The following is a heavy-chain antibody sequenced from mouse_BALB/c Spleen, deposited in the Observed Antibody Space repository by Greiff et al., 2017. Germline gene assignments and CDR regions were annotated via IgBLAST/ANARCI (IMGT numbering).Heavy chain of an antibody. V-gene: IGHV5-6-5*01. J-gene: IGHJ4*01. CDR2: ISSGGST. Sequence: DVKLVESGGGLVKPGGSLKLSCAASGFTFSSYAMSWVRQTPEKRLEWVASISSGGSTYYPDSVKGRFTISRDNARNILYLQMSSLRSEDTAMYYCARGASGYSYAMDYWGQGTSATVSS. CDR3: ARGASGYSYAMDY. CDR1: GFTFSSYA. D-gene: IGHD2-3*01.